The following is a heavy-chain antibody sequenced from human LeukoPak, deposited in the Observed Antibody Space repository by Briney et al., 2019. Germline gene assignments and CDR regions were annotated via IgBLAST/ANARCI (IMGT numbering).Heavy chain of an antibody. J-gene: IGHJ6*03. Sequence: PSEILSPTCTVSGGSVSSGTDYWNWIRQPPGKGLEWIGYIYHSGGTNYNPSLKSRVTILVDTSKNQISLKLSSVTAADTAVYYCARDRDTSGRYYYYMDVWGKGTTVTVSS. CDR3: ARDRDTSGRYYYYMDV. D-gene: IGHD3-22*01. CDR2: IYHSGGT. V-gene: IGHV4-61*01. CDR1: GGSVSSGTDY.